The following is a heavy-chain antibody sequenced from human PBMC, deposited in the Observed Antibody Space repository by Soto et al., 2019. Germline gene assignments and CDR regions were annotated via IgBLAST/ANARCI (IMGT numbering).Heavy chain of an antibody. CDR2: ISGSGGST. D-gene: IGHD3-10*01. CDR1: GFTFSSYA. V-gene: IGHV3-23*01. J-gene: IGHJ6*02. CDR3: ARDPVLLWFGDPHGGGMDV. Sequence: GGSLRLSCAASGFTFSSYAMSWVRQAPGKGLEWVSAISGSGGSTYYADSVKGRFTISRDNSKNTLYLQMNSLRSEDTAVYYCARDPVLLWFGDPHGGGMDVWGQGTTVTVSS.